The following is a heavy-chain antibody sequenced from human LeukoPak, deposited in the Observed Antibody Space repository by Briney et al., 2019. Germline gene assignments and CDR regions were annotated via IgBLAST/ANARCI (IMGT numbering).Heavy chain of an antibody. V-gene: IGHV3-23*01. D-gene: IGHD3-16*01. CDR1: GFTFSSYA. Sequence: GGSLRLSCAASGFTFSSYAMSWVRQAPGKGLEWVSAISGSGGSTYYADSVKGRFTISRDNSKNSLYLQMNSLRADDTAVYYCARDWAGGLFDYWGQGTLVTVSS. CDR2: ISGSGGST. J-gene: IGHJ4*02. CDR3: ARDWAGGLFDY.